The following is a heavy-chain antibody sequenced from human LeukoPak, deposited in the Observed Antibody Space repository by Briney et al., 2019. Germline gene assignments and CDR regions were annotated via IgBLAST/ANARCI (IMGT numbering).Heavy chain of an antibody. CDR2: VYYSGST. J-gene: IGHJ6*03. Sequence: SETLSLTCTVSGDSISSSSYYWGWIRQPPGKGLEWIGSVYYSGSTYYNPSLKSRLTISVDTSNNQFSLKLSSVTAADTAVYYCARMGSYSYYYYYYMDVWGKGTTVTISS. CDR3: ARMGSYSYYYYYYMDV. D-gene: IGHD1-26*01. V-gene: IGHV4-39*07. CDR1: GDSISSSSYY.